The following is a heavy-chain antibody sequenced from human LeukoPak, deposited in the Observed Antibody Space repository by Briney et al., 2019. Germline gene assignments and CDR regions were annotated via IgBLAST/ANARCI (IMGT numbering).Heavy chain of an antibody. CDR1: GYIFTSYG. D-gene: IGHD3-22*01. Sequence: GASVKVSCKASGYIFTSYGISWVRQAPGQGLEWMGWISAYNGNTNYAQKLQGRVTMTTDTSTSTAYMELGSLRSDDTAVYYCARSPSYYYDSSGYYYDGDYWGQGTLVTVSS. CDR2: ISAYNGNT. J-gene: IGHJ4*02. V-gene: IGHV1-18*01. CDR3: ARSPSYYYDSSGYYYDGDY.